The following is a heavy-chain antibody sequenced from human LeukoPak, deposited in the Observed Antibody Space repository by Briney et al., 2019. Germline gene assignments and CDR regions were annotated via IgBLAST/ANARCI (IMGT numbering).Heavy chain of an antibody. J-gene: IGHJ4*02. CDR3: ARFVSPESYDSRAFDS. CDR2: IDYSGTT. CDR1: GGSINIYY. D-gene: IGHD3-22*01. Sequence: SETLSLTCTVSGGSINIYYWSWIRQPPGKGLEWIGTIDYSGTTNYNPSLKSRVTISVDTSKNQFSLKLSSVTAADTAVYYCARFVSPESYDSRAFDSWGQGTLVTVSS. V-gene: IGHV4-59*08.